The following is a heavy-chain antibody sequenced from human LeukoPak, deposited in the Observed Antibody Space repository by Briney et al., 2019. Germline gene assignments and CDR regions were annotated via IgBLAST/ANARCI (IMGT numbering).Heavy chain of an antibody. Sequence: GGSLRLCCSASGFTFSTYAMHWVRQAPGKGLEYVSAISRNGGRTYYADSVKGRFTISRDNSKNTLYLQTSSLRAEDTAVYYCVKDLPSGGGVDYWGQGTLVTVSS. CDR2: ISRNGGRT. J-gene: IGHJ4*02. CDR1: GFTFSTYA. V-gene: IGHV3-64D*06. CDR3: VKDLPSGGGVDY. D-gene: IGHD3-10*01.